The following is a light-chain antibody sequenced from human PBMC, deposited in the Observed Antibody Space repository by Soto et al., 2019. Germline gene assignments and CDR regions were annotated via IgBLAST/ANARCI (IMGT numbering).Light chain of an antibody. CDR3: QQYYNIPIT. J-gene: IGKJ4*01. Sequence: DIQMTQSPSSLSASVGDRVTITCQASQEISNYLNWYQQKPGKAPKLLIYDASNLETGVPSRFSGSGSGTYFTFTISSLPPEDIATYYYQQYYNIPITFGGGTKVEIK. CDR1: QEISNY. CDR2: DAS. V-gene: IGKV1-33*01.